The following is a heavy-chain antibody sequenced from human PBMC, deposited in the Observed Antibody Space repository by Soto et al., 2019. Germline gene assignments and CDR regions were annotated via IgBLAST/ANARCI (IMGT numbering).Heavy chain of an antibody. J-gene: IGHJ6*02. D-gene: IGHD2-8*01. CDR3: ARMLAAVVPISGYYYGMDV. CDR1: RFTFSSYW. V-gene: IGHV3-74*01. CDR2: INSDGSST. Sequence: PGGSLRISSAASRFTFSSYWMHWVRQAPGKGLVCVSRINSDGSSTSYADSVKGRFTISRDNAKNTLYLQMNSLRAEDTAVYYCARMLAAVVPISGYYYGMDVWGQGTTVTVSS.